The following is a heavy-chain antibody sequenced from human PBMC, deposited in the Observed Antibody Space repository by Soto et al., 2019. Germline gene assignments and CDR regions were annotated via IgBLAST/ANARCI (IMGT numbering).Heavy chain of an antibody. CDR3: AHTFIIVLPFVTRDVFDI. J-gene: IGHJ3*02. Sequence: QITWKESGPTLVKPAQTLTLTCTFSGFSLSTSGVGVGWIRQPPGKALEWLALIYWDDDKRYSPSLKSRLTITKDTSKNQVVLTMTNLDPVDTGTYYCAHTFIIVLPFVTRDVFDIWDQGTMVTVSS. V-gene: IGHV2-5*02. CDR1: GFSLSTSGVG. D-gene: IGHD2-2*01. CDR2: IYWDDDK.